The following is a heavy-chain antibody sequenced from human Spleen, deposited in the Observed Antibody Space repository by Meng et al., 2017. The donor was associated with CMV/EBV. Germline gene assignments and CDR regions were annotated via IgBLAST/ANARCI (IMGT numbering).Heavy chain of an antibody. CDR2: IGTAGDT. V-gene: IGHV3-13*01. D-gene: IGHD3-10*01. CDR1: GFTFSSYD. Sequence: GGSLRLSCAASGFTFSSYDMHWVRQATGKGLEWVSAIGTAGDTYYPGSVKGRFTISRDTSKNTLYLHMGGLRTEDTAVYYCTRDPAPFIIRGELPYWGQGTLVTVSS. J-gene: IGHJ4*02. CDR3: TRDPAPFIIRGELPY.